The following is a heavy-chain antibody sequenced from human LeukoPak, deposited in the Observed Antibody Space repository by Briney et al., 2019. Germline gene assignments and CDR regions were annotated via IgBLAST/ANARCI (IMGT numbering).Heavy chain of an antibody. D-gene: IGHD1-26*01. J-gene: IGHJ3*02. CDR3: ARALKVGATLDAFDI. CDR2: ISFDGNNK. Sequence: GASVKVSCKASGYTFSSYAMHWVRQAPGKGLEWVAVISFDGNNKYYADSVKGRFTISRDNSKNTLFLQMNSLRAEDTAVYYCARALKVGATLDAFDIWGQGTMVTVSS. CDR1: GYTFSSYA. V-gene: IGHV3-30*04.